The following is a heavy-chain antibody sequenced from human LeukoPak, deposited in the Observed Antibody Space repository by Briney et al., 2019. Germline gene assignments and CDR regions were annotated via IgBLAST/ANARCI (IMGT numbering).Heavy chain of an antibody. Sequence: GGSLRLSCAASGFTFSNYWMTWVRQAPGKGLEWVADIKRDGSEKYYVDSVKGRFSISRDNAKNSLYLQMNSLRAEDTAVYYCARGKYDYVWGSYRYTFSCFDYWGQGTLVTVSS. V-gene: IGHV3-7*01. CDR1: GFTFSNYW. J-gene: IGHJ4*02. CDR2: IKRDGSEK. CDR3: ARGKYDYVWGSYRYTFSCFDY. D-gene: IGHD3-16*02.